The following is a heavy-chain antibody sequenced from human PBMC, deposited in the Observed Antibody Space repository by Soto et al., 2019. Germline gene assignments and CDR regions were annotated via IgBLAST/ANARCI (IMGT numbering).Heavy chain of an antibody. Sequence: EVQLVESGGGLVQPGGSLRLSCAASGFTFSAYWMHWVRQAPGKGLVWVSHINSDGSSTTYADSVKGRFTVSRDNAKKTLYLQMNSLRAEDTAVYYCVRDDPGLGLDYWGQGTLVTVSS. CDR3: VRDDPGLGLDY. V-gene: IGHV3-74*01. D-gene: IGHD3-16*01. CDR1: GFTFSAYW. CDR2: INSDGSST. J-gene: IGHJ4*02.